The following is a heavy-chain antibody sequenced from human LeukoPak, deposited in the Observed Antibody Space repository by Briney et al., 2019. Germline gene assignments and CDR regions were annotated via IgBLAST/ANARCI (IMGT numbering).Heavy chain of an antibody. V-gene: IGHV1-69*05. D-gene: IGHD3-3*01. Sequence: SVKVSCKASGGTFSSYAISWVRQAPGLGLEWMGGIIPIFGTANYAQKFQGRVTITTDESTSTAYMELSSLRSEDTAVYYCWARVVTFGVVIKAAYYYYYMDVWGKGTTVTVSS. CDR1: GGTFSSYA. CDR3: WARVVTFGVVIKAAYYYYYMDV. J-gene: IGHJ6*03. CDR2: IIPIFGTA.